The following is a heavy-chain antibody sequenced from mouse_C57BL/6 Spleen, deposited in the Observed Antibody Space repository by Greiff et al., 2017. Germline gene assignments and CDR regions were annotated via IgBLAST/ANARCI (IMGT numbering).Heavy chain of an antibody. CDR2: INPGSGGT. Sequence: VQLQQSGAELVRPGTSVKVSCKASGYAFTNYLIEWVKQRPGQGLEWIGVINPGSGGTNYNEKFKGKATLTADKSSSTAYMQLSSLTSEDSAVYFCAGSNALYALDDWGQGTSVTVSS. CDR1: GYAFTNYL. D-gene: IGHD1-1*01. CDR3: AGSNALYALDD. V-gene: IGHV1-54*01. J-gene: IGHJ4*01.